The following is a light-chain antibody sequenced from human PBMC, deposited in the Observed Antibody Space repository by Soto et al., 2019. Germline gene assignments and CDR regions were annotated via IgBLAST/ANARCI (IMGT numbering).Light chain of an antibody. J-gene: IGKJ4*01. CDR1: QSVSSTY. CDR3: QHYGSSLT. Sequence: EIVLTQSPGTLSLSPGERVTLSCRASQSVSSTYLAWYQQKPGQAPRLLIYGASSRATGIPDRFSGSGSGTEFSLTISRLEPDDFAVYYCQHYGSSLTFGGGTTVEI. CDR2: GAS. V-gene: IGKV3-20*01.